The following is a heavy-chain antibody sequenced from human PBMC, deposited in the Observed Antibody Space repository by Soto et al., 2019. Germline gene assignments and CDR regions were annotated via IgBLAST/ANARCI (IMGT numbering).Heavy chain of an antibody. D-gene: IGHD6-19*01. Sequence: QVQLQESGPGLVKPSETLSLTCTVSGDSISSLYWSWIRQPPGKGLEWIGYIYYSGSINYNPSLKSRVTISVDPSKNQFSLRLSSVTAADTAVYYCAKSLLDTSGWKNDYWGQGTLVTVSS. CDR1: GDSISSLY. CDR3: AKSLLDTSGWKNDY. CDR2: IYYSGSI. J-gene: IGHJ4*02. V-gene: IGHV4-59*01.